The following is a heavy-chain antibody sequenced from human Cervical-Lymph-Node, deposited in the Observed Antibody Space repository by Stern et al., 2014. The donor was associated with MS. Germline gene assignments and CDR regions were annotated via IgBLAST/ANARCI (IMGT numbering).Heavy chain of an antibody. J-gene: IGHJ4*01. D-gene: IGHD3-22*01. CDR2: ISDSGST. CDR1: GDSISNKY. CDR3: ARGGYYYENY. V-gene: IGHV4-59*01. Sequence: QVQLQESGPGLVKPSETLSLVCTVSGDSISNKYWSWIRQPPGKGLEWIGFISDSGSTQYNPSLKSRVTISEDTSKNHISLVVRSVTAADTAMYYCARGGYYYENYWGQGTLVTVSS.